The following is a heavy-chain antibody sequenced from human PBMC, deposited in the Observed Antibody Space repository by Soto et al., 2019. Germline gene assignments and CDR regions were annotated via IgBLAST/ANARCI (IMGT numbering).Heavy chain of an antibody. CDR2: ISSNGVGT. V-gene: IGHV3-64*01. Sequence: EVQLAGSGGGLAQPGGSLRLSCAASGFTLSGYAMDWVRQAPGKGLEYVSDISSNGVGTYYANSVQGRFTISRDNSKNTVYLQMGSLRPEDMAVYYCARRARPDFYYMDVWGKGTTVTVSS. CDR3: ARRARPDFYYMDV. D-gene: IGHD6-6*01. CDR1: GFTLSGYA. J-gene: IGHJ6*03.